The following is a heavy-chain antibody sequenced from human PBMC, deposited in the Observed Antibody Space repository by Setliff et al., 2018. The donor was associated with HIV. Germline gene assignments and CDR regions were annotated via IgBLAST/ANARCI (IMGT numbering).Heavy chain of an antibody. D-gene: IGHD3-16*01. CDR1: GASISSGAYF. CDR2: IYYTGST. J-gene: IGHJ4*02. CDR3: ARGGRKDLTDN. V-gene: IGHV4-31*03. Sequence: PSETLSLTCTVSGASISSGAYFWIWIRQHPGKGLELMGYIYYTGSTYYNLSLKSRMIISLDTSKNQLFLTLNSVTAADTAIYYCARGGRKDLTDNWGQGTLVTVSS.